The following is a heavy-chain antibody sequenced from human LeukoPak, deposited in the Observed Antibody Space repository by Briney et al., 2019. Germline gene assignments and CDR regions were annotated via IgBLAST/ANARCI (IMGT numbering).Heavy chain of an antibody. Sequence: GGSLRLSCAASGFMFSDYYMNWIRQAPGKGLEWISHLTSSTNDTKYADSVKGRFTISRDNAKNSLLLQMNSLRAEDTAVYYCARDAYGMDVWGRGTTVIVSS. CDR3: ARDAYGMDV. CDR1: GFMFSDYY. J-gene: IGHJ6*02. V-gene: IGHV3-11*05. CDR2: LTSSTNDT.